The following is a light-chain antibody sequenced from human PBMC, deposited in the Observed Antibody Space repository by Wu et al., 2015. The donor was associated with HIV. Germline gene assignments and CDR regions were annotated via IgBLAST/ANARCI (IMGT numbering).Light chain of an antibody. V-gene: IGKV1-39*01. J-gene: IGKJ3*01. CDR1: QSISNY. CDR3: QQLNSYPLT. CDR2: AAS. Sequence: DIQMTQSPSSLSASVGDRVTITCRASQSISNYLNWYQQKPGKAPKLLIYAASTLQSGVPSRFSGGGSGTDFTLTISSLQPEDFATYYCQQLNSYPLTFGPGTKVDIK.